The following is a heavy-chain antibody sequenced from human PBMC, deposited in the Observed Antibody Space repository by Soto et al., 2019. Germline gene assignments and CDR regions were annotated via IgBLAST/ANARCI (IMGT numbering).Heavy chain of an antibody. J-gene: IGHJ4*02. D-gene: IGHD2-2*01. Sequence: VRVVESGGGLVQPGGSLRLSCAASGFSVTNNYMNWVRQAPGKGLEWVSIIDIGGNTYYADSVKDRFTISRDNSRNTLYLHMDSLRAEDTAVYYCARGRGSTGYLGREHYFDYWGQGTLVTVSP. CDR1: GFSVTNNY. V-gene: IGHV3-66*01. CDR2: IDIGGNT. CDR3: ARGRGSTGYLGREHYFDY.